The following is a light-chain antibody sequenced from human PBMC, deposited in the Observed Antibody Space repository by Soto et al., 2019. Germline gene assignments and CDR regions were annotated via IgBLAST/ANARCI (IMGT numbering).Light chain of an antibody. J-gene: IGKJ2*01. CDR3: QQSYSAPYT. V-gene: IGKV1-39*01. CDR1: QSITKS. Sequence: DIQMTQSPSSQSASVGDRVTITCRASQSITKSLNWYQQKPGKAPKLLINGASTLQGGVTSRFSDSGSGTDFTLTISSLQPEDFTTYYCQQSYSAPYTFGQGTKLEI. CDR2: GAS.